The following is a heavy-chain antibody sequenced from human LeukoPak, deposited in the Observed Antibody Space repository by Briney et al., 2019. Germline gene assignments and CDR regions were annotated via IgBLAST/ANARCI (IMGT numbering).Heavy chain of an antibody. CDR1: GYSFTDYW. D-gene: IGHD4-17*01. Sequence: GESLKISCKGSGYSFTDYWIGWVRQMPGKGLEWMGIIWPGGSDTRYSPSFRGQVTISADKSINTAYLQWSSLKASDTAMYYCARHVRRYGDYEMDYWGQGTLVTVSS. V-gene: IGHV5-51*01. CDR3: ARHVRRYGDYEMDY. CDR2: IWPGGSDT. J-gene: IGHJ4*02.